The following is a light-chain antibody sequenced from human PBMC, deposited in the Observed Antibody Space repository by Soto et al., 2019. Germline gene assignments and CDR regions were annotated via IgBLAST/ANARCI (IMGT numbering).Light chain of an antibody. V-gene: IGLV2-14*01. CDR3: TSYSTGSTFYG. J-gene: IGLJ1*01. CDR1: SSDIGGYYY. Sequence: QSVLSQPASVSGSPGQSITISCTGSSSDIGGYYYVSCYQHHPGKAPNLMIYQVSNRPSGVSNRFSGSKSGNTASLTISGLHAQDEADYYCTSYSTGSTFYGCAAGTKVTV. CDR2: QVS.